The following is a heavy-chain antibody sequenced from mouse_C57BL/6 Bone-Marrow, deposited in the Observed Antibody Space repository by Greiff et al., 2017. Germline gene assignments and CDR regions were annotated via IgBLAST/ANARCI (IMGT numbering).Heavy chain of an antibody. V-gene: IGHV5-9-1*02. D-gene: IGHD1-1*01. CDR2: ISSGGDYI. J-gene: IGHJ4*01. CDR3: TRDLCSPYYYSRDY. CDR1: GFTFSSYA. Sequence: EVQRVESGEGLVKPGGSLKLSCAASGFTFSSYAMSWVRQTPEKRLEWVAYISSGGDYIYYADTVKGRFTISRDNARNTLYLQMSSLKSDDTAMYYCTRDLCSPYYYSRDYWVQGTSVTVSS.